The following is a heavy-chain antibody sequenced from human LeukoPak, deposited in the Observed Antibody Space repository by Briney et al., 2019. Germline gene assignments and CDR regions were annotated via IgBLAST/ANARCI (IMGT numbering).Heavy chain of an antibody. CDR3: AGQEVGLWFGELLYWFDP. V-gene: IGHV4-4*09. J-gene: IGHJ5*02. CDR2: IYTSGST. D-gene: IGHD3-10*01. Sequence: SETLSLTCTVSGGSISSYYWSWIRQPPGKGLEWIGYIYTSGSTNYNPSLKSRVTISVDTSKNQFSLKLSSVTAADTAVYYCAGQEVGLWFGELLYWFDPWGQGTLVTVSS. CDR1: GGSISSYY.